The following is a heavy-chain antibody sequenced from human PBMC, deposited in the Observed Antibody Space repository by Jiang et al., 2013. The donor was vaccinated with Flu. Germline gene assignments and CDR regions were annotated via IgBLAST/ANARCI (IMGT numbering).Heavy chain of an antibody. V-gene: IGHV3-30-3*01. CDR1: GFNVVSQS. Sequence: VQLVESGGGVVQPGGSLRLSCVASGFNVVSQSLHWVRQAPGKGLEWVALISYDGSNKYYADSVKGRFTISRDTSTNTLYLDMNSLRSEDTALYYCARDWSQVTGFPIDDSWGQGTLVTVSA. J-gene: IGHJ4*02. D-gene: IGHD2-21*02. CDR2: ISYDGSNK. CDR3: ARDWSQVTGFPIDDS.